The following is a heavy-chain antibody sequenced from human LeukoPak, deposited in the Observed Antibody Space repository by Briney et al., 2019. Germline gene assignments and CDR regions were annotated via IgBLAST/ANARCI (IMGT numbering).Heavy chain of an antibody. D-gene: IGHD6-13*01. CDR3: ASQGIAAAGKNY. V-gene: IGHV3-7*01. J-gene: IGHJ4*02. Sequence: GGSLRLSCAASGFTFSSDWISSVRQAPRKGREWVANIKQDGREKYYVDSVKGRFTISRDNAKNLLYLRMNRHRADDTCITYCASQGIAAAGKNYWGQGTLVTVSS. CDR2: IKQDGREK. CDR1: GFTFSSDW.